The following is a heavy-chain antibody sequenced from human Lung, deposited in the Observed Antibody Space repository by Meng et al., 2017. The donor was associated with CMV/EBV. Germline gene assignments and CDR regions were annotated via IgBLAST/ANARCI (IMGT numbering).Heavy chain of an antibody. V-gene: IGHV1-2*02. CDR2: IDPNCGGS. J-gene: IGHJ6*02. D-gene: IGHD2-2*01. CDR3: GSGRYLVPAVSPDYCYCGMNV. CDR1: VYTFTAYY. Sequence: SVXVSXXASVYTFTAYYIHWVRQAPGQGLEWMGWIDPNCGGSNYAQKFQERVTMTSDTSIRTAYMELSRLRSDDAGLYYCGSGRYLVPAVSPDYCYCGMNVWGQGTTSPSP.